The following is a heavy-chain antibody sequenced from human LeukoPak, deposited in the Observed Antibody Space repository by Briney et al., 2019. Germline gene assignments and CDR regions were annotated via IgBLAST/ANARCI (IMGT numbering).Heavy chain of an antibody. J-gene: IGHJ4*02. CDR2: LYYSGST. CDR1: GDSLSSSTYY. CDR3: ARVAVAGTCDY. V-gene: IGHV4-39*07. Sequence: PSETLSLTCTVSGDSLSSSTYYWGWIRQPPGKGLEWIGSLYYSGSTNYNPSLKSRVTISVDTSKNQFSLKLSSVTAADTAVYYCARVAVAGTCDYWGQGTLVTVSS. D-gene: IGHD6-19*01.